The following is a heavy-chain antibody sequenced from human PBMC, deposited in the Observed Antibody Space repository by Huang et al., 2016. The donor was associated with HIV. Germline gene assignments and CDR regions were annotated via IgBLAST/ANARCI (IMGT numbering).Heavy chain of an antibody. CDR1: GGSITSSSYY. V-gene: IGHV4-39*01. J-gene: IGHJ3*02. CDR2: IYYSGST. CDR3: ARHFSYYDSSGYTPWDAFDI. D-gene: IGHD3-22*01. Sequence: QLQLQGSGPGLVKPSKTLSLTCTVSGGSITSSSYYWGWIRQPPGKGLEWVGSIYYSGSTDYNPSLKSRVTVSVDTSKNQFSLKLSSVTAADTAVYYCARHFSYYDSSGYTPWDAFDIWGQGTMVTVSS.